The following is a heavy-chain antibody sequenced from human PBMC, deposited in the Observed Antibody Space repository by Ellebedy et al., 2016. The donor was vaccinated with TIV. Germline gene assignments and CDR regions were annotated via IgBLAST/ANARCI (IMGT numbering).Heavy chain of an antibody. D-gene: IGHD2-15*01. CDR2: IYYSGST. Sequence: SETLSLXXTVSGGSISSGGYYWSWIRQHPGKGLEWIGYIYYSGSTYYNPSLKSRVTISVDTSKNQFSLKLSSVTAADTAVYYCARGGGNPAATLYNWFDPWGQGTLVTVSS. CDR1: GGSISSGGYY. V-gene: IGHV4-31*03. J-gene: IGHJ5*02. CDR3: ARGGGNPAATLYNWFDP.